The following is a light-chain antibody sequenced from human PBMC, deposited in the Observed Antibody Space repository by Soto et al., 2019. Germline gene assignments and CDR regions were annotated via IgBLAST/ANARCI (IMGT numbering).Light chain of an antibody. CDR2: DVS. CDR3: SSYTSINTHV. Sequence: QSVLTQPASVSGSPGQSITVSCTGTSSDVGGYNFVSWYQHHPGKAPKLIISDVSNRPSGVSTRFSGSKSGNTVSLTISGLQAEDEADYYCSSYTSINTHVFGTGTKVTVL. J-gene: IGLJ1*01. CDR1: SSDVGGYNF. V-gene: IGLV2-14*03.